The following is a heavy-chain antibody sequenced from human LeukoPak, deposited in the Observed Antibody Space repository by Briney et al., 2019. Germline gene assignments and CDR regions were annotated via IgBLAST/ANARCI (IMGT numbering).Heavy chain of an antibody. Sequence: SGPTLVNPTETLTLTCTVSVFSINNARMGVSWIRQPPGKALEWLAHIFSNDEKSYRTSLKSRLTISKDTSNSQVILTITNMGPVDTATYYCGRIRREVGLSRGVYGMDVWGQETTVTVSS. CDR1: VFSINNARMG. V-gene: IGHV2-26*01. D-gene: IGHD2-8*01. J-gene: IGHJ6*02. CDR3: GRIRREVGLSRGVYGMDV. CDR2: IFSNDEK.